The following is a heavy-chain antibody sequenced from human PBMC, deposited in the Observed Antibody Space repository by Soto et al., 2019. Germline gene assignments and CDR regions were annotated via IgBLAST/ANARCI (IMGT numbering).Heavy chain of an antibody. CDR2: MNPNSGNT. CDR3: ARSGIGITIFGVVINPSGDYYYMDV. V-gene: IGHV1-8*01. CDR1: GYTFTSYD. J-gene: IGHJ6*03. D-gene: IGHD3-3*01. Sequence: ASVKVSCKASGYTFTSYDINWVRQATGQGLEWMGWMNPNSGNTGYAQKFQGRVTMTRNTSISTAYMELSSLRSDDTAVYYCARSGIGITIFGVVINPSGDYYYMDVWGKGTTVTVSS.